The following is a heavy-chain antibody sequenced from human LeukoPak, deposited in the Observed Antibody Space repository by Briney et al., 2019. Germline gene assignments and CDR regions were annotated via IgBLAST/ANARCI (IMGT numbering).Heavy chain of an antibody. CDR1: GFTVSNNY. CDR3: ARGGTSSWYDFDY. CDR2: IYSGGGT. J-gene: IGHJ4*02. Sequence: PGGSLRLSCAASGFTVSNNYMSWVRQAPGKGLEWVSVIYSGGGTYYADSVKGRFTISRDNSKNTLYLQMNSLRAEDTAVYYCARGGTSSWYDFDYWGQGTLVTVSS. V-gene: IGHV3-53*01. D-gene: IGHD6-13*01.